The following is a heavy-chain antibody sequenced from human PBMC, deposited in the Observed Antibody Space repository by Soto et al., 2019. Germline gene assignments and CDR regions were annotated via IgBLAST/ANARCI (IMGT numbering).Heavy chain of an antibody. J-gene: IGHJ6*02. CDR1: GGNIVISA. D-gene: IGHD3-10*01. V-gene: IGHV1-69*13. CDR3: ARSSYYYGSGKDYDKNV. CDR2: IIPIFGTA. Sequence: SVKVSCKSSGGNIVISAFSWRRQARGQGLEWMGGIIPIFGTANYAQKVQGRVTITAAESTSTAYMELSSLRAEDTGVYDGARSSYYYGSGKDYDKNVYRQGTRVTVSS.